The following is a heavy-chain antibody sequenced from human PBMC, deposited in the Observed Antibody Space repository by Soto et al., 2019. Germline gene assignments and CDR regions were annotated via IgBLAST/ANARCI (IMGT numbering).Heavy chain of an antibody. D-gene: IGHD4-17*01. V-gene: IGHV1-8*02. CDR3: EVTTGY. J-gene: IGHJ4*02. CDR2: VSPENRNA. CDR1: GYPFTGYY. Sequence: ASVKVSCKASGYPFTGYYMHWVRQAPGQGLEYMGWVSPENRNAGYAPQFRGRVSMTADTSINTVYLELTTLTYEDTAVYYCEVTTGYWGQGTMVTVSS.